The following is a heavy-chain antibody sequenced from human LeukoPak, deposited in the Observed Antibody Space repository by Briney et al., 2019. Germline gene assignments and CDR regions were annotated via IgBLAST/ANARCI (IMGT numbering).Heavy chain of an antibody. J-gene: IGHJ4*02. V-gene: IGHV3-30*19. CDR3: ARSVLGYCSGGSCYSSGLDY. Sequence: GRSLRLSCAASGFTFSSYGMHWVRQAPGKGLEWVAVISYDGSNKYYADSVKGRFTISRDNSKNTLYLQMNSLRAEDTAVYYCARSVLGYCSGGSCYSSGLDYWGQGTLVTVSS. D-gene: IGHD2-15*01. CDR1: GFTFSSYG. CDR2: ISYDGSNK.